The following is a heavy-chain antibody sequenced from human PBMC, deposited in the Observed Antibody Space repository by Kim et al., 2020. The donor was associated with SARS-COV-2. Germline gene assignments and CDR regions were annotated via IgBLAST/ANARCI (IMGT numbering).Heavy chain of an antibody. V-gene: IGHV3-23*01. J-gene: IGHJ4*02. CDR3: AKGRSVFPYYFDY. Sequence: ADCGKGRFTISRDNSKNTLYLQMNSRRAEDTAVYYCAKGRSVFPYYFDYWGQGTLVTVSS.